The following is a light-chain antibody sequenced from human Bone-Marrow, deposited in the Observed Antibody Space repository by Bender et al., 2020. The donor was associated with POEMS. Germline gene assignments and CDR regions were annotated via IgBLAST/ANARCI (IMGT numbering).Light chain of an antibody. J-gene: IGLJ2*01. Sequence: QSALTQPASVSGSPGQSITISCTRSGSDVGNYKLVSWYQQHPDKAPKLIIYEGSERPSGVSDRFSGSKSGNTASLTISGLQADDEANYYCSSAGGDILVFGGGTKLTVL. V-gene: IGLV2-23*01. CDR2: EGS. CDR1: GSDVGNYKL. CDR3: CSSAGGDILV.